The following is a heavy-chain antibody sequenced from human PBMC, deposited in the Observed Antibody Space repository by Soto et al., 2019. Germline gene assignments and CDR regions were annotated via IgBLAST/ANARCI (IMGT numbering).Heavy chain of an antibody. CDR1: GFTFSSYA. CDR2: ISYDGSNK. V-gene: IGHV3-30-3*01. Sequence: QVQLVESGGGVVQPGRSLRLSCAASGFTFSSYAMHWVRQAPGKGLEWVAVISYDGSNKYYADSVKGRFTISRDNSKNTLYLQMNSLRAEDTAVYYCARGKAPGYWGQGTLVTVSS. D-gene: IGHD3-10*01. J-gene: IGHJ4*02. CDR3: ARGKAPGY.